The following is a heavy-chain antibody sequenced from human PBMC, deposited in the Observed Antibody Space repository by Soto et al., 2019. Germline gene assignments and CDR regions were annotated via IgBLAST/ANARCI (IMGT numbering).Heavy chain of an antibody. Sequence: GGSLRLSCAASGFTFDDYAMHWVRQAPGKGLEWVSGISWSSGSIGYADSVKGRFTISRDNAKNSLYLQMNSLRAEDTALYYCAKGNSSRGYYYYYGMDVWGQGTTVTVSS. CDR2: ISWSSGSI. CDR3: AKGNSSRGYYYYYGMDV. D-gene: IGHD6-6*01. V-gene: IGHV3-9*01. J-gene: IGHJ6*02. CDR1: GFTFDDYA.